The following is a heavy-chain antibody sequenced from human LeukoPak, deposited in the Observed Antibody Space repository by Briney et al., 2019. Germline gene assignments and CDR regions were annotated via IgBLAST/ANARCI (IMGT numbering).Heavy chain of an antibody. CDR2: IYYSGST. Sequence: PSQTLSLTCTVSGGSISSGGYYWSWIRQRPGKGLEWIGYIYYSGSTYYNPSLKSRVTISVDTSKNQFSLKLSSVTAADTAVYYCARGGCSSTSCYWFDPWGQGTLVTVSS. V-gene: IGHV4-31*03. CDR3: ARGGCSSTSCYWFDP. CDR1: GGSISSGGYY. J-gene: IGHJ5*02. D-gene: IGHD2-2*01.